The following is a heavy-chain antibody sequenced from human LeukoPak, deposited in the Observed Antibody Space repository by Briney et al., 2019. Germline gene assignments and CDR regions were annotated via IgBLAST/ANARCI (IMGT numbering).Heavy chain of an antibody. CDR3: ARTGGSFYFYYYMDV. CDR1: GDSVSSNSGA. V-gene: IGHV6-1*01. D-gene: IGHD1-26*01. Sequence: SQTLSLTCAICGDSVSSNSGAWNWIRQSPSRGLQWLGRTYYRSKWYNDYAVSVKSRITISPDTSKNQFSLQLNSVTAADTAVHYCARTGGSFYFYYYMDVWGKGTTVTVSS. CDR2: TYYRSKWYN. J-gene: IGHJ6*03.